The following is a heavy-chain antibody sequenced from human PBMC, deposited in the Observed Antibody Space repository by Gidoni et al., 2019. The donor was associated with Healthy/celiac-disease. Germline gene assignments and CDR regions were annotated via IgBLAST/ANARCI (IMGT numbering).Heavy chain of an antibody. CDR2: ISYDGSNK. D-gene: IGHD2-15*01. CDR3: AKDGGGEVVVAAPFDY. Sequence: QVQLVESGGGVVQPGRSLRLSCAAYGFTFSSYGMHWVRQAPGKGLEWVAVISYDGSNKYYSDSVKGRFTISRDNSKNTLYLQMNSLRAEDTAVYYCAKDGGGEVVVAAPFDYWGQGTLVTVSS. J-gene: IGHJ4*02. CDR1: GFTFSSYG. V-gene: IGHV3-30*18.